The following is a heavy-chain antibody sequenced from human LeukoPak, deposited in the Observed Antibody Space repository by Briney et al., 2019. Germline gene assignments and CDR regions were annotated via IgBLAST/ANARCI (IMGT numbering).Heavy chain of an antibody. V-gene: IGHV3-30*02. CDR1: GFTFRNYG. D-gene: IGHD5-18*01. CDR2: IRYDGSNR. J-gene: IGHJ4*02. CDR3: AKRIQSAMATGY. Sequence: GGSLRLSCAASGFTFRNYGMHWVRQAPGKGLEWVTFIRYDGSNRYYADSVKGRFTISRDNSKNTLYLQMNSLRAEDTAVYYCAKRIQSAMATGYWGQGTLVTVSS.